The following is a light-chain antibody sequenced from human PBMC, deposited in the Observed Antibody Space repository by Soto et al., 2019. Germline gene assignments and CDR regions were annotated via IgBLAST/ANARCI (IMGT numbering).Light chain of an antibody. V-gene: IGLV1-47*01. CDR3: SSHTTSTTYV. J-gene: IGLJ1*01. CDR2: RSD. CDR1: SSNIGNNY. Sequence: QSVLTQPPSASGAPGQRVTISCSGSSSNIGNNYIYWYQQLPGTAPKLLIYRSDQRPSGVPDRFSASKSGNTASLTISGLQAEDEADYYCSSHTTSTTYVFGTGTKVTVL.